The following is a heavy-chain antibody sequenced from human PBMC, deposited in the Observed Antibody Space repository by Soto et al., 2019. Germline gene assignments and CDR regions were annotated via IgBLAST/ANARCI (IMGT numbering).Heavy chain of an antibody. CDR1: GYTFTSYA. V-gene: IGHV1-3*01. CDR2: INAGNGNT. CDR3: ERSIVVVTAADY. J-gene: IGHJ4*02. D-gene: IGHD2-21*02. Sequence: QVQLVQSGAEVKKPGASVKVSCKASGYTFTSYAMHWVRQAPGQRLEWMGWINAGNGNTKYSQKFQGRVTITRDTSANTAYMELSSLRSEDTAVYYCERSIVVVTAADYWGQGTLVTVSS.